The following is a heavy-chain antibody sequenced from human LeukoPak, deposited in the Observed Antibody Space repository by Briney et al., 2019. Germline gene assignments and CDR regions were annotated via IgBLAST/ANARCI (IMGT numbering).Heavy chain of an antibody. V-gene: IGHV3-23*01. CDR1: GFTFGSYA. CDR3: AGDYYDFWSGAFDY. Sequence: PGESLRLSCAGSGFTFGSYAMNWVRQAPGKGLEWVAGITGAGGSADYADSVKGRFTISRDNSKSTLYLQMSRLRVEDTATYFCAGDYYDFWSGAFDYWGQGTLVTVSS. CDR2: ITGAGGSA. J-gene: IGHJ4*02. D-gene: IGHD3-3*01.